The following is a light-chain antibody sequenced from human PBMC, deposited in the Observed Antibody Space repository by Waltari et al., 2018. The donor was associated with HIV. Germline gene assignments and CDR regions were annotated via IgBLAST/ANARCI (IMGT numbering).Light chain of an antibody. CDR3: QQYGTSPRT. J-gene: IGKJ1*01. Sequence: EIVLTQSPGALSLSPGERATLSCRASQSVSSSSLAWYQQKPGQAPTILIYGASTMATGIPDRFSGSGSGTDFTLTISRLEPEDFAVYYCQQYGTSPRTFGQGTKVEIK. V-gene: IGKV3-20*01. CDR2: GAS. CDR1: QSVSSSS.